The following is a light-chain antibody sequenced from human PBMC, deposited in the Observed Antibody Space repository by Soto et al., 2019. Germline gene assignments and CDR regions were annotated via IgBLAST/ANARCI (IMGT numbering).Light chain of an antibody. J-gene: IGKJ3*01. CDR2: DAS. V-gene: IGKV3-11*01. CDR1: QSVSNY. CDR3: QQRSHWPLT. Sequence: EIVLTQSPATLSLSPGESATLSCRASQSVSNYLAWYQQKPGQAPRLLIYDASKRATGIPARFSGGGSGTDFTLTISSLEPEDFAVYYCQQRSHWPLTFGPGTKVDIK.